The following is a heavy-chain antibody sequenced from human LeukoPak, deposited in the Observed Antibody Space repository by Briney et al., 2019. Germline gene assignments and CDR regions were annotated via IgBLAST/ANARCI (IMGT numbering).Heavy chain of an antibody. V-gene: IGHV4-4*07. D-gene: IGHD6-6*01. Sequence: SETLSLTCTVSGGSISLYYWSWIRQPAGKGLEWIGRIFSSGNTNYNPSLKSRVTISVDKSKNQFSLQLSSMTAADAAVYFCARTSMSSGYYYYYMDVWGKGTMVTVSS. CDR3: ARTSMSSGYYYYYMDV. J-gene: IGHJ6*03. CDR1: GGSISLYY. CDR2: IFSSGNT.